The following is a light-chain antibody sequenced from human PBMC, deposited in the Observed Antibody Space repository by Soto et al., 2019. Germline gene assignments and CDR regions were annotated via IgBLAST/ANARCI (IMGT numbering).Light chain of an antibody. V-gene: IGKV3-15*01. CDR1: QSVNLN. CDR3: HQYNYWPRGT. J-gene: IGKJ3*01. CDR2: GAS. Sequence: EIMMTQSPGTLSVSPGEGATLSCTASQSVNLNLAWYQQKPGQPPRLPLYGASTRDTGIPVRFRGSGSVTEFTLHISILQSEDSAVYSCHQYNYWPRGTLGPGTKVEI.